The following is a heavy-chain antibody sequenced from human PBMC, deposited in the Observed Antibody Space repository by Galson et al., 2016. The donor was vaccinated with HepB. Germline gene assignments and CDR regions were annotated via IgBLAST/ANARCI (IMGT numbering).Heavy chain of an antibody. D-gene: IGHD6-13*01. J-gene: IGHJ4*02. CDR3: AKDLWTGQQLAYYFDY. CDR2: VRASGNGGST. Sequence: SLRLSCAASGFTSSNYDMSWVRQAPGKGLQWVSVVRASGNGGSTHYADSVKGRFTISRDYSKNTVYLQMNSLGAEDTAVYYCAKDLWTGQQLAYYFDYWGQGTLVTVSS. V-gene: IGHV3-23*01. CDR1: GFTSSNYD.